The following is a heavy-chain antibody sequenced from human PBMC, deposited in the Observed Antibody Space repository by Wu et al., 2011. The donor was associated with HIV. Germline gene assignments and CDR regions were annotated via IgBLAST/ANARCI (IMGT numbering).Heavy chain of an antibody. CDR1: GYTFTDYY. CDR2: INPNSGGA. Sequence: QVQLVQSGAEVKKPGASVKVSCKASGYTFTDYYMHWVRQAPGQGLEWMGWINPNSGGARYAVKFQGRVTMTRDTSISTAYMDLSRLTSDDTAVYYCARDTGNYYGSGSLLSDWGQGTLVTVSS. D-gene: IGHD3-10*01. V-gene: IGHV1-2*02. J-gene: IGHJ4*02. CDR3: ARDTGNYYGSGSLLSD.